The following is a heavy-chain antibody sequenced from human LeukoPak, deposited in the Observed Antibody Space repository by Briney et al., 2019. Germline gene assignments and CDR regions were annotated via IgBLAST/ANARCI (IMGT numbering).Heavy chain of an antibody. CDR3: ARVTMDRGADY. D-gene: IGHD3-10*01. V-gene: IGHV3-74*01. CDR1: GFTFSSYW. Sequence: GGSLRLSCAASGFTFSSYWMHWVRQGPGKGLVWVSRIKSDGSSTSYADSVKGRFTISRDNAKNTLYLQMNSLRAEDTAVYYCARVTMDRGADYWGQRTLVTVSS. J-gene: IGHJ4*02. CDR2: IKSDGSST.